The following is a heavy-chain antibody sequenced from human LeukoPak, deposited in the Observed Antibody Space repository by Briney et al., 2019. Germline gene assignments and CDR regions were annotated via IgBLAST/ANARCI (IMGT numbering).Heavy chain of an antibody. J-gene: IGHJ5*02. V-gene: IGHV5-51*01. D-gene: IGHD2-2*01. CDR1: GYSFTSYW. CDR2: IYPGDSDT. CDR3: ARGGSRYCSSTSCPNWFDP. Sequence: GESLEISCKGSGYSFTSYWIGWVRQMPGKGLEWMGIIYPGDSDTRYSPSFQGQVTISADKSISTAYLQWSSLKASDTAMYYCARGGSRYCSSTSCPNWFDPWGQGTLVTVSS.